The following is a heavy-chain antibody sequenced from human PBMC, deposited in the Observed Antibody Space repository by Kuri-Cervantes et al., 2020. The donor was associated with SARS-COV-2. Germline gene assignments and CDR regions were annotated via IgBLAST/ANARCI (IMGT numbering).Heavy chain of an antibody. D-gene: IGHD5-18*01. CDR1: GFTFSSYA. CDR3: ARDGGLHEGYSYGYIDY. J-gene: IGHJ4*02. CDR2: IYYSGST. V-gene: IGHV4-30-4*08. Sequence: LRLSCAASGFTFSSYAMSWVRQPPGKGLEWIGYIYYSGSTYYNPSLKSRVTISVDTPKNQFSLKLSSVTAADTAVYYCARDGGLHEGYSYGYIDYWGQGTLVTVSS.